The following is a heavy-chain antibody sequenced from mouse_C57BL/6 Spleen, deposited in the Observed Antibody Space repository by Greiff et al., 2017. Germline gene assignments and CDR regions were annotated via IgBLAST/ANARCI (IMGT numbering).Heavy chain of an antibody. CDR1: GFTFTDYY. J-gene: IGHJ2*01. Sequence: EVKLMESGGGLVQPGGSLSLSCAASGFTFTDYYMSWVRQPPGKALEWLGFIRNKANGYTTEYSASVKGPFTISRDNSQSILYLQMNALRAEDSANDYCARSSYYGRDYWGQGTTLTVSS. CDR2: IRNKANGYTT. D-gene: IGHD1-1*01. CDR3: ARSSYYGRDY. V-gene: IGHV7-3*01.